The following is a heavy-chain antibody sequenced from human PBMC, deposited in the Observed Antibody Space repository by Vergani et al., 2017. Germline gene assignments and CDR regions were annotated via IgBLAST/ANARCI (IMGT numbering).Heavy chain of an antibody. CDR3: ARVRDIVLMVYAITGIFDY. CDR2: IYYSGST. CDR1: GGSISSYY. V-gene: IGHV4-59*01. Sequence: QVQLQESGPGLVKPSETLSLTCTVSGGSISSYYWSWIRQPPGKGLEWIGYIYYSGSTNYNPSLKSRVTISVDTSKNQFSLKLSSVTAADTAVYYCARVRDIVLMVYAITGIFDYWGQGTLVTVSS. D-gene: IGHD2-8*01. J-gene: IGHJ4*02.